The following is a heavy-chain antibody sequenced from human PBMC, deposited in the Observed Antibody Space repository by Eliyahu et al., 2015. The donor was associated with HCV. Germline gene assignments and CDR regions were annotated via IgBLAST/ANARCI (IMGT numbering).Heavy chain of an antibody. V-gene: IGHV3-23*01. Sequence: EVQLLESGGGLEQPGGSLRLSCAASGFTFSSYAMSWVRQAPGKGLEWVSAISGSGGXTYYADSVKGRFTIXRXNSKNTLYLQMNSLRAEDTAVYYCAKDQRMGSSGWYSFYYGMDVWGQGTTVTVSS. D-gene: IGHD6-19*01. CDR3: AKDQRMGSSGWYSFYYGMDV. CDR1: GFTFSSYA. J-gene: IGHJ6*02. CDR2: ISGSGGXT.